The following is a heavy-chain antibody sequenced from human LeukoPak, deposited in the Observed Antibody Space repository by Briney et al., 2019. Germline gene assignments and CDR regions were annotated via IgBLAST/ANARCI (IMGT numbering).Heavy chain of an antibody. V-gene: IGHV1-8*01. J-gene: IGHJ6*02. CDR1: GYTFTSYD. Sequence: RASVKVSCKASGYTFTSYDINWVRQATGQGLEWMGWMNPNSGNTGYAQKFQGRVTMTRNTSISTAYMELSSLRSEDTAVYYCATEKWLGYHYYGMDVWGQGTTVTVSS. CDR2: MNPNSGNT. D-gene: IGHD3-22*01. CDR3: ATEKWLGYHYYGMDV.